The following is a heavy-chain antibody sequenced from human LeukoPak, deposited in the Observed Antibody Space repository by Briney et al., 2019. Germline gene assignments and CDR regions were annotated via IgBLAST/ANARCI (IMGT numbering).Heavy chain of an antibody. V-gene: IGHV3-53*01. CDR2: IYSGGST. Sequence: GGSLRLSCAASGFTVSSNYMSWVRQAPGKGLEWVSVIYSGGSTYYADSVKGRFTISRDNSKNTLYLQMNSLRAEDTAVYYCARIWEGSGSYCMDVWGKGTTVTISS. D-gene: IGHD3-10*01. CDR1: GFTVSSNY. J-gene: IGHJ6*03. CDR3: ARIWEGSGSYCMDV.